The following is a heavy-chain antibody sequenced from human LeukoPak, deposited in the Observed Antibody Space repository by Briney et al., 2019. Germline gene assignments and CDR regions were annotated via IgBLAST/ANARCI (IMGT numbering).Heavy chain of an antibody. J-gene: IGHJ4*02. CDR2: ISYDGSNK. CDR3: AREPYSSGWYFSYYFDY. CDR1: GFTFSSYA. V-gene: IGHV3-30-3*01. D-gene: IGHD6-19*01. Sequence: GGSLRLSCAASGFTFSSYAMHWVRQAPGKGLEWVAVISYDGSNKYYADSVKGRFTISRDNSKNTLYLQMNSLRVEGTAVYYCAREPYSSGWYFSYYFDYWGQGTLVTVSS.